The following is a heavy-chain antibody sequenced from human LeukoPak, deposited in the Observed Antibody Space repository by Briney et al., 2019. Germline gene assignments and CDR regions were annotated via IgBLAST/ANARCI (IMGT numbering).Heavy chain of an antibody. CDR3: ARGTMLQLVPCLDY. Sequence: GGSLRLSCVVSGFTFSNFAMSWVRQAPGKGLEWVAIISFDGKYQYYADSVQGRFSISRDSSKNTLSLQMNSLTTDDTARYYCARGTMLQLVPCLDYWGQGTLVTVSS. V-gene: IGHV3-30*04. CDR1: GFTFSNFA. J-gene: IGHJ4*02. CDR2: ISFDGKYQ. D-gene: IGHD6-13*01.